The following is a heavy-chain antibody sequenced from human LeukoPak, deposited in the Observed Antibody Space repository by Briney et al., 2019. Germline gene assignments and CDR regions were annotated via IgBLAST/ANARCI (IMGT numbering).Heavy chain of an antibody. CDR1: GGSISSGDYY. D-gene: IGHD2-2*01. CDR3: ARESSRRYFDL. J-gene: IGHJ2*01. Sequence: SETLSLTCTVSGGSISSGDYYWSWIRQPPGKGLEWIGYIYYSGSTYYNPSLKSRVTISVDKSKNQFSLKLSSVTAADTAVYYCARESSRRYFDLWGRGTLVTVSS. V-gene: IGHV4-30-4*01. CDR2: IYYSGST.